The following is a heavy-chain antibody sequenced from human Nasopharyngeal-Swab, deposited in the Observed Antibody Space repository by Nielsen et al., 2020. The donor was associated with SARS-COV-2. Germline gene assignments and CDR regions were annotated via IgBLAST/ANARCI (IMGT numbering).Heavy chain of an antibody. CDR2: INSDGSST. J-gene: IGHJ4*02. D-gene: IGHD1-26*01. CDR1: GFTFSSYW. Sequence: GESLKISCAASGFTFSSYWMHWVRQAPGKGLVWVSRINSDGSSTSYADSVKGRFTISRDNAKNTLYLQMNSLRAEDTAVYYCARTDSGSYAAYFDYWGQGTQVTVSS. CDR3: ARTDSGSYAAYFDY. V-gene: IGHV3-74*01.